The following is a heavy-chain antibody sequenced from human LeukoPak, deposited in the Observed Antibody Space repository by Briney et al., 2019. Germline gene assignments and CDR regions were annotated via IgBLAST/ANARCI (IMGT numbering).Heavy chain of an antibody. CDR2: ISSSGSTI. V-gene: IGHV3-48*03. Sequence: GGSLRLSCAASGFTFSSYEMNWVRQAPGKGLECVSYISSSGSTIYYADSVKGRFTISRDNAKNSLYLQMNSLRAEDTAVYYCAREQWLVYYYGMDVWGQGTTVTVS. CDR1: GFTFSSYE. J-gene: IGHJ6*02. CDR3: AREQWLVYYYGMDV. D-gene: IGHD6-19*01.